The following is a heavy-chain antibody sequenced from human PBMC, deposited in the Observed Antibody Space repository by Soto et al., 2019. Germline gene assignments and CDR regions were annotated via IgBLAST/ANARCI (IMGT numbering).Heavy chain of an antibody. D-gene: IGHD6-13*01. V-gene: IGHV4-39*01. CDR2: VYYSGST. Sequence: PSETLSLTCTVSGGSVSSSSYYWGWVRQPPGKGLEWIGSVYYSGSTYYNPSLESRVTISVDKSKNQFSLKLSSVSAADTAVYYCARVAGYSSSWYPAVVWGKGTTVTVSS. CDR1: GGSVSSSSYY. CDR3: ARVAGYSSSWYPAVV. J-gene: IGHJ6*04.